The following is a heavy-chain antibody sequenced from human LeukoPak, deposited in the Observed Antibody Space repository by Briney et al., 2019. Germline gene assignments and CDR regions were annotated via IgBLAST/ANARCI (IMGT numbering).Heavy chain of an antibody. V-gene: IGHV3-30*04. D-gene: IGHD3-22*01. J-gene: IGHJ4*02. CDR1: GFTFSTYA. Sequence: SGGSLRLSCAVSGFTFSTYAMQGGRQAPGKGGEGGAVISYDGSNKYYADSVKGRVTISRENSKNTLYLQMNSLRAEDTAVYYCARGLGYYDSSGYYWGYYFDYWGQGTLVTVSS. CDR2: ISYDGSNK. CDR3: ARGLGYYDSSGYYWGYYFDY.